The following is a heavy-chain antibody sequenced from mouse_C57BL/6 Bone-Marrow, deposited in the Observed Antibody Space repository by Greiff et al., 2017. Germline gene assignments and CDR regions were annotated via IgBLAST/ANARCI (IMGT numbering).Heavy chain of an antibody. J-gene: IGHJ4*01. Sequence: VKLQQPGAELVKPGASVKVSCKASGYTFTSYWMHWVKQRPGQGLEWIGRIHPSDSDTNYNQKFKGKATLTVDKSSSTAYMQISSLTSEDSAVFSCATKIPYGLNARDYWGQGTSVTVSS. CDR2: IHPSDSDT. CDR3: ATKIPYGLNARDY. D-gene: IGHD2-2*01. V-gene: IGHV1-74*01. CDR1: GYTFTSYW.